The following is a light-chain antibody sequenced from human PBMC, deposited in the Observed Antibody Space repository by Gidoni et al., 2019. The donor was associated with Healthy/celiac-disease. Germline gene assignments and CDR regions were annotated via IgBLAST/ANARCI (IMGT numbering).Light chain of an antibody. CDR3: QQRNDYTYI. CDR1: QGISTY. CDR2: SAS. V-gene: IGKV1-9*01. Sequence: IQLIQSPSSLSASVGDRVTIPCRASQGISTYLAWYQQKPGKAPKLLIYSASTLQSGVPSRFSGSVSGTDFTLTISSLQPEDFATYYCQQRNDYTYIFGQGTKLEIK. J-gene: IGKJ2*01.